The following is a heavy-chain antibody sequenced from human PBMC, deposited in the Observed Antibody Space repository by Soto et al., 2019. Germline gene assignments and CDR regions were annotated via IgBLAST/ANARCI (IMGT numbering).Heavy chain of an antibody. CDR3: AKKSDYLTGWRGLIEY. V-gene: IGHV3-23*01. CDR1: GFTFSNYA. Sequence: LRLSCVASGFTFSNYAMTWVRQAPGKGLEWVSSVSKSGDETFYADSVNGRFTISRDNSKSTLHLQVNSLRAEDTAVYYCAKKSDYLTGWRGLIEYGGQGTLVTVSS. CDR2: VSKSGDET. D-gene: IGHD6-19*01. J-gene: IGHJ4*02.